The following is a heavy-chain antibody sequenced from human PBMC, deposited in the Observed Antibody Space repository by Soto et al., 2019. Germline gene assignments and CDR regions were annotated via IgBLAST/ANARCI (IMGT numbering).Heavy chain of an antibody. J-gene: IGHJ4*02. V-gene: IGHV5-51*01. D-gene: IGHD3-3*01. CDR2: IYPSDSDT. CDR1: GYNFAGYW. CDR3: ARGGVSTRTFDY. Sequence: PGESLKISCKGSGYNFAGYWIAWVRQMPGKGLELMGIIYPSDSDTRYRPSFQGQVTISADKSISSAYLQWSSLRASDTAMYYCARGGVSTRTFDYWRQRTPATVAS.